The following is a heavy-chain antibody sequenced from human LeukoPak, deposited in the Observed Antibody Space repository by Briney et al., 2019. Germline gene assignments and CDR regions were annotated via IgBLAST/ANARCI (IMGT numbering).Heavy chain of an antibody. V-gene: IGHV3-11*01. Sequence: GGSLRLSCAASGFSFSDYYMHWVRQAPGKGLEWISHITSSSDTIYYADSVKGRFTISRDNAKNSLYLQMNSLRAEDTAVYYCARDWIAVAGENGMDVWGQGTTVTVSS. CDR3: ARDWIAVAGENGMDV. CDR2: ITSSSDTI. D-gene: IGHD6-19*01. CDR1: GFSFSDYY. J-gene: IGHJ6*02.